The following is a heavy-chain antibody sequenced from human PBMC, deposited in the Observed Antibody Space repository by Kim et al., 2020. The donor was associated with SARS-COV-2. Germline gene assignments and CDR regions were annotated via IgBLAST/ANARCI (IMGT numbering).Heavy chain of an antibody. CDR2: INPSGGST. CDR1: GYTFTSYY. V-gene: IGHV1-46*01. D-gene: IGHD3-10*01. Sequence: ASVKVSCKASGYTFTSYYMHWVRQAPGQGLEWMGIINPSGGSTSYAQKFQGRVTMTRDTSTSTVYMELSSLRSEDTAVYYCARESADYGSGSYSLFDPWGQGTLVTVSS. J-gene: IGHJ5*02. CDR3: ARESADYGSGSYSLFDP.